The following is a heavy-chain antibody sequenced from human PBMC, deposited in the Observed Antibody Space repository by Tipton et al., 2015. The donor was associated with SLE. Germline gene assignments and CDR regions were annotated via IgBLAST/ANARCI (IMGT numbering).Heavy chain of an antibody. CDR1: GGSISSDNYY. CDR2: IYHGGSA. J-gene: IGHJ5*02. CDR3: VRDPDYNWFDP. Sequence: LRLSCSVSGGSISSDNYYWGWIRQPPGKGLEWVGSIYHGGSAYYNPSLESRVTISEDTSKNQFSLKVNSVTAADTAVYYCVRDPDYNWFDPWGQGILVTVSS. V-gene: IGHV4-39*07.